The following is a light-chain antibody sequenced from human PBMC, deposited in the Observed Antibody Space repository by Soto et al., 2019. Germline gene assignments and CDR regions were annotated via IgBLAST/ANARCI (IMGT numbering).Light chain of an antibody. J-gene: IGKJ1*01. CDR3: QQCNDWPWT. CDR1: QSVTSC. V-gene: IGKV3-15*01. CDR2: GAS. Sequence: VVMTQSRATLCLSPGESAAICCLASQSVTSCYIAWYQLKPGQAPRLLIYGASTRAIVIPARFSGSGSGREFTLTISSLESEDFAVYFCQQCNDWPWTFCQGTKVDIK.